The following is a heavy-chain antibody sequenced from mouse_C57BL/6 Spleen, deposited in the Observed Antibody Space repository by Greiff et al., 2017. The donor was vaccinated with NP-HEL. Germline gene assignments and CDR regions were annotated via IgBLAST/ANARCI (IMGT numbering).Heavy chain of an antibody. CDR2: IYPGDGDT. V-gene: IGHV1-82*01. J-gene: IGHJ2*01. D-gene: IGHD1-1*01. Sequence: QVQLQQSGPELVKPGASVKISCKASGYAFSSSWMNWVKQRPGKGLEWIGRIYPGDGDTNYNGKFKGKATLTADKSSSTAYMQLSSLTSEDSAVYFCARSTYGSSTFDYWGQGTTLTVSS. CDR3: ARSTYGSSTFDY. CDR1: GYAFSSSW.